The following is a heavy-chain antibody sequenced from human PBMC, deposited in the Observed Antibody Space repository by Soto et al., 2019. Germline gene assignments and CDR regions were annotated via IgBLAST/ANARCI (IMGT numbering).Heavy chain of an antibody. D-gene: IGHD2-2*01. CDR1: GFTFSSYG. CDR3: AKPVVPAAIFSYYYGMDV. V-gene: IGHV3-30*18. Sequence: QVQLVESGGGVVQPGRSLRLSCAASGFTFSSYGMHWVRQAPGKGLEWVAVISYDGSNKYYADSVKGRFTISRDNSKNTLYLQMNSLRAEDTAVYYCAKPVVPAAIFSYYYGMDVW. CDR2: ISYDGSNK. J-gene: IGHJ6*01.